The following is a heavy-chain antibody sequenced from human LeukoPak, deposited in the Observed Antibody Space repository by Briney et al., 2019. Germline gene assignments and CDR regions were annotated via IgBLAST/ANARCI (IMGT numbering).Heavy chain of an antibody. J-gene: IGHJ5*02. CDR3: ARLNQYCSSTSCDRWFDP. V-gene: IGHV5-51*01. D-gene: IGHD2-2*02. CDR2: IYPGDSDT. Sequence: GESLKISCKGSGYSFTSYWIGWVRQMPGKGLEWMGIIYPGDSDTRYSPTFQGQVTISADKSISIAYLQWSSLKASDTAMYHCARLNQYCSSTSCDRWFDPWGQGTLVTVSS. CDR1: GYSFTSYW.